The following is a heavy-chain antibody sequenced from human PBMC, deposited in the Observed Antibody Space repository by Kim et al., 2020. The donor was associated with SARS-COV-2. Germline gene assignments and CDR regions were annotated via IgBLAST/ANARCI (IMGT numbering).Heavy chain of an antibody. J-gene: IGHJ4*02. V-gene: IGHV3-21*01. Sequence: SSYIYYADSVKGRFTISRDNAKNSLYLQMNSLRAEDTAVYYCASGVVGATWGQGTLVTVSS. CDR2: SSYI. CDR3: ASGVVGAT. D-gene: IGHD1-26*01.